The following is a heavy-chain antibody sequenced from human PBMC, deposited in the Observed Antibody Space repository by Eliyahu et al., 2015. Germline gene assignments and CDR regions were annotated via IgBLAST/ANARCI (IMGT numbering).Heavy chain of an antibody. V-gene: IGHV3-30*04. CDR1: XFPFXSYA. J-gene: IGHJ6*02. D-gene: IGHD3-3*01. Sequence: QVQLVESGGGVVQPGRSLRVSCVVSXFPFXSYAMNWVRQAPGKGLEWVAEISYDGSNIHYADSVKGRFTISRDNSKSTLYLEMNSLKAEDTAAYFCARVNTFFGVVTAREFFYGMDIWGRGTTVTVSS. CDR3: ARVNTFFGVVTAREFFYGMDI. CDR2: ISYDGSNI.